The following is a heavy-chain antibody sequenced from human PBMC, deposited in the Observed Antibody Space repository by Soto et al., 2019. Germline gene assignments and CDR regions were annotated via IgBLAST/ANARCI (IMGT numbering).Heavy chain of an antibody. J-gene: IGHJ6*02. CDR1: GFTFSTYG. Sequence: QVQLVESGGGEVQPGRSLTISCAASGFTFSTYGMHWVRQTPGKGLEWVAVISYDGTNKFYSDSVKGRFTISRDNLKNTMTLQMTSLRADDTPVYSCAKGLQSYGDYDYYCYGMDVWGLGTRVTVSS. D-gene: IGHD4-17*01. CDR3: AKGLQSYGDYDYYCYGMDV. V-gene: IGHV3-30*18. CDR2: ISYDGTNK.